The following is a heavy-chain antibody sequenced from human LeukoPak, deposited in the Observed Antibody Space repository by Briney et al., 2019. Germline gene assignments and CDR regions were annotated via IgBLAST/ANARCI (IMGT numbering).Heavy chain of an antibody. D-gene: IGHD6-13*01. V-gene: IGHV3-23*01. Sequence: PGGSLTLSCAASGFSFSSYAMHWLRQPPGKGLEWVAAISSSGDRTYFVDSVRGRFTISRDNSKNSFYLQMSSLGVDHTAVYYCAKGSPRISDPGVEYFDHWGQGTLVTASS. J-gene: IGHJ1*01. CDR1: GFSFSSYA. CDR3: AKGSPRISDPGVEYFDH. CDR2: ISSSGDRT.